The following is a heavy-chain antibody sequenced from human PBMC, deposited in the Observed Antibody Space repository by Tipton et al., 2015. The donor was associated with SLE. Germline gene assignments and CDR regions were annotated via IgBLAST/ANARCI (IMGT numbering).Heavy chain of an antibody. CDR1: GFTFDDYA. Sequence: GSLRLSCAASGFTFDDYAMHWVRQAPGKGLEWVSLISGDGGSTYYADSVKGRFTISRDNSKNSLYLQMNSLRTEDTALYYCAKDGTPIAAAVGLGWFDPWGQGTLVTVSS. CDR3: AKDGTPIAAAVGLGWFDP. D-gene: IGHD6-13*01. CDR2: ISGDGGST. V-gene: IGHV3-43*02. J-gene: IGHJ5*02.